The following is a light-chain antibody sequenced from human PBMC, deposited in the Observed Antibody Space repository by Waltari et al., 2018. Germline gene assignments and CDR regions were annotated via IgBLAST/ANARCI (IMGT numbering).Light chain of an antibody. CDR3: QQHDNSPPYS. Sequence: DIQMTQSPSSLSASVGDRVTITCRASQGISNWLAWYQQKPGKAPKLLIYRTSNLQTGVPSRFGGSGSGTDFTLTINSLQPEDIATYYCQQHDNSPPYSFGQGTKVDIK. J-gene: IGKJ2*03. CDR1: QGISNW. CDR2: RTS. V-gene: IGKV1-33*01.